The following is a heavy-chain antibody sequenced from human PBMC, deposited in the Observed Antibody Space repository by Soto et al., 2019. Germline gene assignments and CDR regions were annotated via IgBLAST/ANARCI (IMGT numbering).Heavy chain of an antibody. D-gene: IGHD3-9*01. V-gene: IGHV4-30-2*01. Sequence: PSETLSLTCAVSGGSISSGGYSWSWIRQPPGKGLEWIGYIYHSGSTYYNPSLKSRVTISVDRSKNQFSLKLSSVTAADTAVYYCARVKPQYYDILTGPIPGDAFDIWGQGTMVTVSS. CDR3: ARVKPQYYDILTGPIPGDAFDI. J-gene: IGHJ3*02. CDR1: GGSISSGGYS. CDR2: IYHSGST.